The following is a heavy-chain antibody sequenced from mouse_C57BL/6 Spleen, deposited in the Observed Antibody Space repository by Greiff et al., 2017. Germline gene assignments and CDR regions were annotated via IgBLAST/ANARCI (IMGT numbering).Heavy chain of an antibody. CDR1: GYTFTSYG. CDR2: IYPRSGNT. J-gene: IGHJ4*01. V-gene: IGHV1-81*01. CDR3: ARAYAGAVDY. D-gene: IGHD1-1*01. Sequence: QVQLQPSGAELVRPGASVKLSCKASGYTFTSYGISWVKQRTGQGLEWIGEIYPRSGNTYYNEKFKGKATLTADNSSSTAYMELRSLTSEDSAVYFCARAYAGAVDYWGQGTSVTVSS.